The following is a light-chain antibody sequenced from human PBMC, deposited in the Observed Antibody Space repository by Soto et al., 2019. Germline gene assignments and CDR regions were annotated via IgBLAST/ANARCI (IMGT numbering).Light chain of an antibody. CDR1: QNINNY. V-gene: IGKV3-11*01. CDR3: HQRSDWPLT. J-gene: IGKJ4*01. CDR2: TSS. Sequence: EIVLTQSPATLSLSPGERATLSCRASQNINNYLAWYQQKPGQAPRLVIYTSSNRAAGIPARFSGSGSGTDFTLTISGLEPEDFAIYYCHQRSDWPLTFGGGTKVEIE.